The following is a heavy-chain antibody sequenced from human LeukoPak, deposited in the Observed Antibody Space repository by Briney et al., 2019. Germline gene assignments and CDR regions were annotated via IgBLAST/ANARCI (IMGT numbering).Heavy chain of an antibody. V-gene: IGHV4-4*07. J-gene: IGHJ5*01. D-gene: IGHD6-13*01. CDR1: GDSISNYY. CDR2: ISASGST. Sequence: KTSETLSLTCTVSGDSISNYYWTWIRQSAGKGLEWIGRISASGSTSYNPSLKSRLTISVDTSKNQFSLKLTSVTAADTAVYFCATGMAAAYDYNWFESWGQGTLVIVSS. CDR3: ATGMAAAYDYNWFES.